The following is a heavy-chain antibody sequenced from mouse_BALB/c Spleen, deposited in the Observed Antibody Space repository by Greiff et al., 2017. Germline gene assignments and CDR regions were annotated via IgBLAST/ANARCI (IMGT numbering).Heavy chain of an antibody. Sequence: EVKLEESGGGLVKPGGSLKLSCAASGFTFSDYYMYWVRQTPEKRLEWVATISDGGSYTYYPDSVKGRFTISRDNAKNNLYLQMSSLKSEDTAMYYCASLTGTDFDYWGQGTTLTVSS. CDR3: ASLTGTDFDY. J-gene: IGHJ2*01. V-gene: IGHV5-4*02. D-gene: IGHD4-1*01. CDR1: GFTFSDYY. CDR2: ISDGGSYT.